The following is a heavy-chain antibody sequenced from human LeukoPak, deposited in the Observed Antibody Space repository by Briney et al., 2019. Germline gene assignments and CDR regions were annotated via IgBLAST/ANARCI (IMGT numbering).Heavy chain of an antibody. V-gene: IGHV3-15*01. J-gene: IGHJ4*02. CDR2: IHTNIDGGII. Sequence: GGSLRLSCAASGFTFITYAMSWVRQAPGKGLEWVGRIHTNIDGGIIDYAAPVRGRFTISRDDSKNTLYLQMNSLKTEDTAMYYCTVRSSIWGQGTLVTVSS. CDR3: TVRSSI. CDR1: GFTFITYA. D-gene: IGHD6-13*01.